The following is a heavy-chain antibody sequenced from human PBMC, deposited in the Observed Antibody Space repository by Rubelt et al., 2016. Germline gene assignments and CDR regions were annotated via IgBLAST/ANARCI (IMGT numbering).Heavy chain of an antibody. Sequence: QVQLQQWGAGLLKPSETLSLTCAVYGGSFSGYYWSWIRQPPGKGLEWIGEINHSGSTNYNPSLASRVTIPVDTSKNQFSRKLRFWSAAETAVYYCARGLRGRLSLFWGWFDPWGQGTLVTVSS. CDR1: GGSFSGYY. J-gene: IGHJ5*02. CDR2: INHSGST. V-gene: IGHV4-34*01. CDR3: ARGLRGRLSLFWGWFDP. D-gene: IGHD3-16*02.